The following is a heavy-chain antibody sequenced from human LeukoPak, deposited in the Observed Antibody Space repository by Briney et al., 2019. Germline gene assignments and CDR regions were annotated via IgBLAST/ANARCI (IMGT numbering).Heavy chain of an antibody. CDR3: AREGYSYGFDY. J-gene: IGHJ4*02. Sequence: GASVKVSCKASGYTFTSYDFNWVRQATGQRPEWMGWMSPNSGDTGYAQKFQDRVTMTRNTSISTAYMELSSLRSDDTAVYYCAREGYSYGFDYWGQGTLVTVSS. D-gene: IGHD5-18*01. CDR2: MSPNSGDT. CDR1: GYTFTSYD. V-gene: IGHV1-8*01.